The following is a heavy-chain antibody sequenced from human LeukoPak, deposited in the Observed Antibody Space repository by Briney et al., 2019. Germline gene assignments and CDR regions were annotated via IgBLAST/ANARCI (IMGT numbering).Heavy chain of an antibody. CDR2: FDPEDGET. Sequence: GASVKVSCKASGYTFTSYGISWVRQAPGKGLEWMGGFDPEDGETIYAQKFQGRVTMTEDTSTDTAYMELSSLRSEDTAVYYCATRSDHHPGFYYYYMDVWGKGITVTVSS. J-gene: IGHJ6*03. CDR1: GYTFTSYG. CDR3: ATRSDHHPGFYYYYMDV. V-gene: IGHV1-24*01.